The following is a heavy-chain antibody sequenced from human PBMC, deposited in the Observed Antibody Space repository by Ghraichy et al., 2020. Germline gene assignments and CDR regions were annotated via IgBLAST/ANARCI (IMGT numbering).Heavy chain of an antibody. Sequence: SETLSLTCTVSGGSISNYYCNWFRQPPGKGLEWIGYVHGSGSTKYHPSLESRVTVSSDTAKNEFSLSLTSMSPAGTAVYYCASGTGWLQTHWGQGTLVTVSS. CDR1: GGSISNYY. CDR3: ASGTGWLQTH. V-gene: IGHV4-59*01. CDR2: VHGSGST. J-gene: IGHJ4*02. D-gene: IGHD5-18*01.